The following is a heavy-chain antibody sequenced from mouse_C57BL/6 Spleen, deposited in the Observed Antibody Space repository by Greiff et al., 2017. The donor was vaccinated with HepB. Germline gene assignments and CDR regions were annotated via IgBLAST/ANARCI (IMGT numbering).Heavy chain of an antibody. D-gene: IGHD2-4*01. CDR2: ISNGGGST. J-gene: IGHJ1*03. CDR1: GFTFSDYY. V-gene: IGHV5-12*01. Sequence: DVKLVESGGGLVQPGGSLKLSCAASGFTFSDYYMYWVRQTPEKRLEWVAYISNGGGSTYYPDTVKGRFTISRDNAKNTLYLQMSRLKSEDTAMYYCARHTIYYDYDGYFDVWGTGTTVTVSS. CDR3: ARHTIYYDYDGYFDV.